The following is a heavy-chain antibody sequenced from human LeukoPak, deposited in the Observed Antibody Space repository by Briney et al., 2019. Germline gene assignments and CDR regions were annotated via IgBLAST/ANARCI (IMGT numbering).Heavy chain of an antibody. D-gene: IGHD5-18*01. V-gene: IGHV4-31*03. Sequence: SETLSLTRTVSGGSITCGGYYWNCIRQHPEKGLEWIGHIYYSGSTFYTPSLKSRVTILVDTSKSQFSLNLSSVTAADTAVYYCARAVYNYGYADLDHWGQGTLVTVSS. CDR3: ARAVYNYGYADLDH. CDR2: IYYSGST. CDR1: GGSITCGGYY. J-gene: IGHJ4*02.